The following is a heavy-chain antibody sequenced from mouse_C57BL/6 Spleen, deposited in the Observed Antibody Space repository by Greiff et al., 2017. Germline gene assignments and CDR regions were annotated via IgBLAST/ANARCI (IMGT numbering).Heavy chain of an antibody. CDR3: ARKGLDYSNFDY. CDR2: IDPSDSYT. Sequence: VQLQQSGAELVMPGASVKLSCKASGYTFTSYWMHWVKQRPGQGLEWIGEIDPSDSYTNYNQKFKGKSTLTVDKSSSTAYMQLSSLTSEDSAVYYCARKGLDYSNFDYWGQGTTLTVSS. J-gene: IGHJ2*01. D-gene: IGHD2-5*01. V-gene: IGHV1-69*01. CDR1: GYTFTSYW.